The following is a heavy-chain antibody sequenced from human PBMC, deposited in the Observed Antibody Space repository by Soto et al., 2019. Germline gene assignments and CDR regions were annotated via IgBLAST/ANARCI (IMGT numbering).Heavy chain of an antibody. CDR3: ARVPFHPYSSSWYRPRVDAFDI. D-gene: IGHD6-13*01. V-gene: IGHV1-18*01. Sequence: ASVKVSCKASGYTFTSYGISWVRQAPGQGLEWMGWISAYNGNTNYAQKLQGRVTMTTDTSTSTAYMELRSLRSDDTAVYYCARVPFHPYSSSWYRPRVDAFDIWGQGTMVTVSS. CDR2: ISAYNGNT. CDR1: GYTFTSYG. J-gene: IGHJ3*02.